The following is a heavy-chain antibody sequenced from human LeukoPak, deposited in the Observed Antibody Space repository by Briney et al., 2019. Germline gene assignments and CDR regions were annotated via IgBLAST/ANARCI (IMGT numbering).Heavy chain of an antibody. CDR1: GGSISSYY. V-gene: IGHV4-59*01. Sequence: SETLSLTCTVSGGSISSYYWSWIRQPPGKGLEWIGYIYYSGSTNYNPSLKSRVTISVDTSKNQFSLRLSSVTAADTAVYYCARATGNWFDPWGQGTLVTVSS. CDR3: ARATGNWFDP. J-gene: IGHJ5*02. CDR2: IYYSGST. D-gene: IGHD1-1*01.